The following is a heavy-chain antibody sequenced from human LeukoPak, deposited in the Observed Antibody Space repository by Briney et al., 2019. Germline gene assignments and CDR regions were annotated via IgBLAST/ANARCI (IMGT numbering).Heavy chain of an antibody. Sequence: PGGSLRLSCIASGFTFSSYAMSWVRQAPGKGLEWVSAVSDSGYSAHYADSVKGRFTISRDNSKNTLYLQMNSLRAEDTAVYYCAKDLDRAYYYYGMDDWGQGTTVTVSS. CDR2: VSDSGYSA. J-gene: IGHJ6*02. CDR1: GFTFSSYA. CDR3: AKDLDRAYYYYGMDD. D-gene: IGHD1-14*01. V-gene: IGHV3-23*01.